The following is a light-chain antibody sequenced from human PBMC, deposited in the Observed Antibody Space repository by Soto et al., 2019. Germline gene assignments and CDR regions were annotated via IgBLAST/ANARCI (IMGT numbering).Light chain of an antibody. J-gene: IGLJ3*02. CDR1: TGAVTSAYY. V-gene: IGLV7-43*01. CDR2: STS. CDR3: LLHYGSSKV. Sequence: QSVVTQEPSLTVSPGGTVTLTCASSTGAVTSAYYPNWVQQKPGQAPRALIYSTSDKPSETPARFSGSLLRGKAALTLAGVQPEDEAEYFCLLHYGSSKVFRGGTNLTVL.